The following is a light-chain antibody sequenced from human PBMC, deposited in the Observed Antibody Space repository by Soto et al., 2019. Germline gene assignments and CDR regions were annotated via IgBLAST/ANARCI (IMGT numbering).Light chain of an antibody. CDR3: QQYGSSPGT. J-gene: IGKJ1*01. CDR1: QSVSSNY. CDR2: GAS. Sequence: EIVLTQSPGTLSLSPGERATLSCTASQSVSSNYLAWYQQKPGQTPRLLIYGASSRATGIPLRFSGSGSGTDFTLTISRLEPEDFAVYYCQQYGSSPGTFGQGTQVEIK. V-gene: IGKV3-20*01.